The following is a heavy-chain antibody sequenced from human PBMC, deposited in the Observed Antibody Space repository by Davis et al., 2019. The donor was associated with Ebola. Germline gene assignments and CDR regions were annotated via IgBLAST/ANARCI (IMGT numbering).Heavy chain of an antibody. CDR2: VHPCNSDT. CDR3: ARSRDYNYYGMDV. CDR1: GYIFNDYW. V-gene: IGHV5-51*01. Sequence: GESLKISCRGSGYIFNDYWIAWVRQMPGRGLEWMAIVHPCNSDTRYSPPLQGQVTVSADTSSSTAFLQWNTVKASDTATYYCARSRDYNYYGMDVWGQGTTVTVFS. J-gene: IGHJ6*02.